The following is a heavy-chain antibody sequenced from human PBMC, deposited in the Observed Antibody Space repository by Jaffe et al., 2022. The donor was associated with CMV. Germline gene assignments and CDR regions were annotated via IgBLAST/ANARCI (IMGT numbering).Heavy chain of an antibody. CDR1: GFTFRTFD. Sequence: EVQLVDSGGGLAQPGGSLRLSCAASGFTFRTFDMHWVRQSPGKGLEWVAFISDTGYSIKYADSVKGRFTISRDNARGSLYLQMNSLRVEDTALYYCAREGFGEVDYWGQGTLVTVSS. D-gene: IGHD3-10*01. CDR3: AREGFGEVDY. CDR2: ISDTGYSI. J-gene: IGHJ4*02. V-gene: IGHV3-48*03.